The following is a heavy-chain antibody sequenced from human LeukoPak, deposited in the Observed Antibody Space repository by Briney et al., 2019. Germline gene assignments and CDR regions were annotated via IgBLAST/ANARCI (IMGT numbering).Heavy chain of an antibody. CDR1: GGSISSGSYY. CDR2: IYTSGST. CDR3: ARGYLWNWGNYYYYYGMDV. J-gene: IGHJ6*02. V-gene: IGHV4-61*02. Sequence: SETLSLTCTVSGGSISSGSYYWSWIRQPAGKGLEWIGRIYTSGSTNYNPSLKSRVTMSVDTSKNQFSLKLSSVTAADTAVYYRARGYLWNWGNYYYYYGMDVWGQGTTVTVSS. D-gene: IGHD7-27*01.